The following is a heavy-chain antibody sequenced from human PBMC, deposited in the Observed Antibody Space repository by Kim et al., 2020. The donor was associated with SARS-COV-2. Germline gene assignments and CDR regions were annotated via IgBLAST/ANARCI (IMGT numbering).Heavy chain of an antibody. V-gene: IGHV4-39*01. CDR1: GGSISSSSYY. CDR3: ARSGGYQLLSPGDFDY. D-gene: IGHD2-2*01. J-gene: IGHJ4*02. CDR2: IYYSGST. Sequence: SETLSLTCTVSGGSISSSSYYWGWIRQPPGKGLEWIGSIYYSGSTYYNPSLKSRVTISVDTSKNQFSLKLSSVTAADTAVYYCARSGGYQLLSPGDFDYWGQGTLVTVSS.